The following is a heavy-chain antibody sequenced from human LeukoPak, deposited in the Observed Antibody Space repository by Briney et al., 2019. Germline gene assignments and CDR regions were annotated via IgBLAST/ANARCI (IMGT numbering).Heavy chain of an antibody. D-gene: IGHD2-21*02. CDR3: ARAVTSTYCGGDCYSFDY. V-gene: IGHV1-2*02. Sequence: ASVKVSCKASGYTFTSYYMHWVRQAPGQGLEWMGWINPSSGGTNYAQKFQGSVTMTRDTSISTAYMEPSRLRSDDTAVYYCARAVTSTYCGGDCYSFDYWGQGTLVTVSS. J-gene: IGHJ4*02. CDR2: INPSSGGT. CDR1: GYTFTSYY.